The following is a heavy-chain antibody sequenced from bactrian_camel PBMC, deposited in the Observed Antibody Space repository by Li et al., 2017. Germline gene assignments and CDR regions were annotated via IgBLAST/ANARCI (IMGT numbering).Heavy chain of an antibody. CDR3: AAERGDSCSFYTDAVSDDWSY. CDR2: LASDGTT. J-gene: IGHJ4*01. CDR1: GITFDSSH. V-gene: IGHV3S55*01. D-gene: IGHD4*01. Sequence: HVQLVESGGGSVQAGGSLKLSCTISGITFDSSHMAWYRQAPGHECELVSTLASDGTTDYVDSVKGRFTISRDNATHTAYLQMNSLKAEDTAVYYCAAERGDSCSFYTDAVSDDWSYWGHGTQVTV.